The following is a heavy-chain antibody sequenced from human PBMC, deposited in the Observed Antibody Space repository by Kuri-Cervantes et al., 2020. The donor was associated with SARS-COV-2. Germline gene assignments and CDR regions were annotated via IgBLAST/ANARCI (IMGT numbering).Heavy chain of an antibody. CDR1: GGSFSGYY. V-gene: IGHV4-34*01. CDR2: INHSGST. Sequence: SETLSLTCAVYGGSFSGYYWSWIRQPPGKGLEWIGEINHSGSTNYNPSLKSRVTISVDTSKNQFSLKLSSVTAADTAVYYCARRRGYSGYVDRPSYFDYWGQGTPVTVSS. CDR3: ARRRGYSGYVDRPSYFDY. J-gene: IGHJ4*02. D-gene: IGHD5-12*01.